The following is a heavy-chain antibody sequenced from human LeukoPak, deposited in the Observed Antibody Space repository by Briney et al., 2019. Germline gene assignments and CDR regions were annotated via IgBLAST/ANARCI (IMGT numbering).Heavy chain of an antibody. CDR1: GFTFKEYG. Sequence: PGASLRLSCAAPGFTFKEYGMSWGREAPGRGLEWGSPIIEDGGNTHYADSWKGRFTISRDSSKTTLFLQMNSLRADDTARYYCTRGDGGWYPIDSWGQGTLIIVSS. CDR2: IIEDGGNT. V-gene: IGHV3-23*01. D-gene: IGHD6-19*01. J-gene: IGHJ4*02. CDR3: TRGDGGWYPIDS.